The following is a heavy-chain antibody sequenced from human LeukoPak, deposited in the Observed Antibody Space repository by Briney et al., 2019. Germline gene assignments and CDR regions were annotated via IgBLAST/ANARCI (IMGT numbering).Heavy chain of an antibody. V-gene: IGHV3-66*01. J-gene: IGHJ4*02. Sequence: GGSLTLSCAASGFTLSSNTMRWVRQAAGKGLEWVSIIYGGGSTSYADSVKGRFTISRDNSKNTLYFQMISLRTEDTAVYYCARGGSYFDISGYYFYWGQGTLVTVSS. D-gene: IGHD3-22*01. CDR2: IYGGGST. CDR3: ARGGSYFDISGYYFY. CDR1: GFTLSSNT.